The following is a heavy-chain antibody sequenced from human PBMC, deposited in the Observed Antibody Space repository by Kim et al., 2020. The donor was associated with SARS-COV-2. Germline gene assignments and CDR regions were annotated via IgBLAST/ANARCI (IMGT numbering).Heavy chain of an antibody. CDR2: VNAAGTIT. V-gene: IGHV3-23*01. J-gene: IGHJ1*01. CDR3: VKGHGLGRFGFDCER. D-gene: IGHD3-10*01. Sequence: GGSLRLSCSASGFSFSSYAMAWVRQAPGEGLEWVSSVNAAGTITYSADSVKDRFAVSRDGSTSTLFLEMNSLRVDDTGMDYCVKGHGLGRFGFDCERWG. CDR1: GFSFSSYA.